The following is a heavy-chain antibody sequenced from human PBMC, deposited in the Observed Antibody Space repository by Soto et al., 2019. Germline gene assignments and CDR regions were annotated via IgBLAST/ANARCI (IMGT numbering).Heavy chain of an antibody. CDR1: GGSFSGYY. CDR3: ARDPTLPHL. CDR2: INHSGST. V-gene: IGHV4-34*01. Sequence: SETLSLTCAVYGGSFSGYYWSWIRQPPGKGLEWIGEINHSGSTNYNPSLKSRVTISVDTSKNQFSLKLSSVTAADTAVYYCARDPTLPHLWGQGTLVTVSS. J-gene: IGHJ4*02.